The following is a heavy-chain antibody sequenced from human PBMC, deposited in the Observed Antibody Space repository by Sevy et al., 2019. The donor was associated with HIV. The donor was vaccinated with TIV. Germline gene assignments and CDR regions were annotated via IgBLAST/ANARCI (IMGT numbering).Heavy chain of an antibody. CDR2: IWHDGSNK. Sequence: GGSLRLSCAASGFTFNFHGMHWVRQAPGKGLEWVAFIWHDGSNKYMADSVKGRFTISRDNSKNTLFLQMNSLTVEDTDVYYGARETDNSARGLDPWGQGTLVTVSS. CDR3: ARETDNSARGLDP. D-gene: IGHD4-4*01. CDR1: GFTFNFHG. V-gene: IGHV3-30*02. J-gene: IGHJ5*02.